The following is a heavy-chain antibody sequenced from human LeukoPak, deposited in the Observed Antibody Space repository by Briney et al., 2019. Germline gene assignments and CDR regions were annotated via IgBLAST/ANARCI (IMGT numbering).Heavy chain of an antibody. Sequence: GGSLRLSCAASGFTVSSNYMSWVRQAPGKGLEWVSVIYSGGSTYYADSVKGRFTISRDNSKNTLYLQMNSLRAEDTAVYYCAKEPGSGSLYAFDIWGQGTMVTVSS. CDR3: AKEPGSGSLYAFDI. D-gene: IGHD3-10*01. J-gene: IGHJ3*02. CDR1: GFTVSSNY. CDR2: IYSGGST. V-gene: IGHV3-53*01.